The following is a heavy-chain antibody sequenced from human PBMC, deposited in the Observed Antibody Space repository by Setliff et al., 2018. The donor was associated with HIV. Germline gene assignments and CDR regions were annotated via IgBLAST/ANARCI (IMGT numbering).Heavy chain of an antibody. J-gene: IGHJ4*02. CDR1: GGSISSGSYY. Sequence: SETLSLTCTVSGGSISSGSYYWSWIRQPAGKGLEWIGRIYTSGSTNYNPSLKSRVTISVDTSKNQFSLKLSSVTAADTAVYYCARGGSGSPFDYWGQGTLVTVS. D-gene: IGHD1-26*01. V-gene: IGHV4-61*02. CDR2: IYTSGST. CDR3: ARGGSGSPFDY.